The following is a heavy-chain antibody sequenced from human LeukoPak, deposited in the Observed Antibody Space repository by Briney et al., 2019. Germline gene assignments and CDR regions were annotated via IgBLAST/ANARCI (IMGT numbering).Heavy chain of an antibody. CDR1: GYSISSGYY. J-gene: IGHJ5*02. Sequence: SETLSLTCTVSGYSISSGYYWGWIRQPPGKGLEWIGSIYHSGSTYYNPSLKSRVTISVDTSKNQFSLKLSSVTAADTAVYYCARHAYYYGSGSYSSWGQGTLVTVSS. D-gene: IGHD3-10*01. CDR3: ARHAYYYGSGSYSS. V-gene: IGHV4-38-2*02. CDR2: IYHSGST.